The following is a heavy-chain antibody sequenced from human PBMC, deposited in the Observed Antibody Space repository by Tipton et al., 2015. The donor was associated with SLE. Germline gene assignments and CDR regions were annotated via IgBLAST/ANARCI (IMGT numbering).Heavy chain of an antibody. J-gene: IGHJ3*02. V-gene: IGHV3-33*08. CDR3: ARALITMIDGGAFDI. D-gene: IGHD3-22*01. Sequence: SLRLSCAASGFIFGVHWMSWVRQAPGKGLEWVAVIWYDGSNKYYADSVKGRFTISRDNSKNTLYLQMNSLRAEDTAVYYCARALITMIDGGAFDIWGQGTMVTVSS. CDR1: GFIFGVHW. CDR2: IWYDGSNK.